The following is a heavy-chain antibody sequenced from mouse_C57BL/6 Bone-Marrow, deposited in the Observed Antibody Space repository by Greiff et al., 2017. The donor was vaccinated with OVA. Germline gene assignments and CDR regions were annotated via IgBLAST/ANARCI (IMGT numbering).Heavy chain of an antibody. V-gene: IGHV1-5*01. J-gene: IGHJ2*01. D-gene: IGHD1-1*01. CDR3: TRGYSYYGSSAFDY. CDR1: GYTFTSYW. Sequence: VPLQQSGTVLARPGASVKMSCKTSGYTFTSYWMHWVKQRPGQGLEWIGAIYPGNSDTSYNQKFKGKAKLTAVTSASTAYMELSSLTNEDSAVYYCTRGYSYYGSSAFDYWGQGTTLTVAS. CDR2: IYPGNSDT.